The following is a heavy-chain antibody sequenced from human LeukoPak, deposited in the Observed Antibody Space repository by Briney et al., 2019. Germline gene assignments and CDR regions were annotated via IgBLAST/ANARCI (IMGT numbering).Heavy chain of an antibody. CDR3: ARGGLSVGDDAFDI. Sequence: SETLSLTCTVSGGSISSYYWSWIRQPPGKGLEWIGYIYYSGSTNYNPSLKSRVTVSVDTSKNQFSLKLSSVTAADTAVYYCARGGLSVGDDAFDIWGQGTMVTVSS. V-gene: IGHV4-59*01. CDR1: GGSISSYY. D-gene: IGHD3-10*01. CDR2: IYYSGST. J-gene: IGHJ3*02.